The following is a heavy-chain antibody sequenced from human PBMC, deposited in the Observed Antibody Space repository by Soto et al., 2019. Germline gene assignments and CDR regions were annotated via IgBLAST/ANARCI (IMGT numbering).Heavy chain of an antibody. CDR2: ISYDGSNK. J-gene: IGHJ6*02. V-gene: IGHV3-30*18. CDR1: GFTFSSYG. CDR3: AKDLSWSIAASHYYYGMDV. Sequence: GGSLRLSCAASGFTFSSYGMHWVRQAPGKGLEWVAVISYDGSNKYYADSVKGRFTISRDNSKNTLYLQMNSLRAEDTAVYYCAKDLSWSIAASHYYYGMDVWGQGTTVTVSS. D-gene: IGHD6-6*01.